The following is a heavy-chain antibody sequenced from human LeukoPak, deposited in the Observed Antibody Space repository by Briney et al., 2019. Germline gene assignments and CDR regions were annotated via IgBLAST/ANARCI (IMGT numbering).Heavy chain of an antibody. Sequence: SVKVSCKASGGTFSSYAISWVRQAPGQGLEWMGGIIPIFGTANYAQKFQGRVTITADESTSTAYMELSSLRSEDTAVYYCARDCAVASRTPTAFDYWGQGTLVTVSS. CDR3: ARDCAVASRTPTAFDY. J-gene: IGHJ4*02. CDR2: IIPIFGTA. D-gene: IGHD6-19*01. CDR1: GGTFSSYA. V-gene: IGHV1-69*13.